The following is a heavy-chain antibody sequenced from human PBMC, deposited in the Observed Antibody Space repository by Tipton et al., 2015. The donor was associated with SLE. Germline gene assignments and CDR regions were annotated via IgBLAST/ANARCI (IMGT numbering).Heavy chain of an antibody. CDR2: IYHSGST. CDR3: ASHGEDYFDY. V-gene: IGHV4-38-2*01. Sequence: TLSLTCVVPGYSISSGYYWGWIRQPPGKGLEWIGSIYHSGSTYYNPSLKSRVTISVDTSKNQFSLKLSSVTAADTAVYYCASHGEDYFDYWGQGTLVTVSS. J-gene: IGHJ4*02. CDR1: GYSISSGYY.